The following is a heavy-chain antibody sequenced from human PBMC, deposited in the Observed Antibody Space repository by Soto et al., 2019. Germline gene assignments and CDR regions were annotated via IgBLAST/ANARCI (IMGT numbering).Heavy chain of an antibody. CDR1: GYTFTSYG. J-gene: IGHJ5*02. D-gene: IGHD6-13*01. V-gene: IGHV1-18*01. CDR2: IRAYNGNT. CDR3: ARAPRSSWYAP. Sequence: QVQLVQSGAEVKKPGASVKVSCKASGYTFTSYGISWVRQAPGQGLEWMGWIRAYNGNTNYAQKLQGRVTMTTDTSTSTAYIELRSLRPDDTAVYYCARAPRSSWYAPWGQGTLVTVSS.